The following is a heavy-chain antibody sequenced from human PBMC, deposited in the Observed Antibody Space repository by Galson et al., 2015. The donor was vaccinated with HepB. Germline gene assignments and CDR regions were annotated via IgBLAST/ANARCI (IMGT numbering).Heavy chain of an antibody. D-gene: IGHD6-13*01. CDR3: ARGYSSSWYDYYYMDV. CDR2: IIPILGIA. CDR1: GGTFSSYA. J-gene: IGHJ6*03. Sequence: SVKVSCKASGGTFSSYAIGWVRQAPGQGLEWMGRIIPILGIANYAQKFQGRVTITADKSTSTAYMELSSLRSEDTAVYYCARGYSSSWYDYYYMDVWGKGTTVTVSS. V-gene: IGHV1-69*04.